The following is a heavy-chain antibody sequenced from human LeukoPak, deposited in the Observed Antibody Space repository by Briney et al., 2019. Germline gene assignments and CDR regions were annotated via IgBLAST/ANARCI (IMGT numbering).Heavy chain of an antibody. J-gene: IGHJ4*02. Sequence: PGGSLRLSCAASGFTFSSYGMHWVRQAPGKGLEWVAFIRYDGSNKYCADSVKGRFTISRDNSKNTLYLQMNSLRAEDTAVYYCAKDEVAVAGTDFDYWGQGTLVTVSS. CDR1: GFTFSSYG. CDR2: IRYDGSNK. CDR3: AKDEVAVAGTDFDY. V-gene: IGHV3-30*02. D-gene: IGHD6-19*01.